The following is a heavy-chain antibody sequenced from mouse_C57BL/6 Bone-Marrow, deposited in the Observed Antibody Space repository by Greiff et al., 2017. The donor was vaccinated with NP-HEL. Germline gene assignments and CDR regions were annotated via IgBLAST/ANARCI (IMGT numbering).Heavy chain of an antibody. J-gene: IGHJ1*03. Sequence: VQVVESGAELMKPGASVKLSCKATGYTFTGYWIEWVKQRPGHGLEWIGEILPGSGSTNYNEKFKGKATFTADTSSNTAYMQLSSLTTEDSAIYYCARRHYYGSSDLYWYIDVWGTGTTVTVSS. CDR1: GYTFTGYW. V-gene: IGHV1-9*01. CDR3: ARRHYYGSSDLYWYIDV. D-gene: IGHD1-1*01. CDR2: ILPGSGST.